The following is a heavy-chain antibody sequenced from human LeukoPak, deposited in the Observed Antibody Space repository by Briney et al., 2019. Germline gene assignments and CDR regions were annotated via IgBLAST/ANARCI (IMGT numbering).Heavy chain of an antibody. J-gene: IGHJ4*02. CDR2: IIPILGIA. Sequence: SVKVSCKASGGTFSSYAISWVRQAPGQGLEWMGRIIPILGIANYAQKFQERVTITRDMSTSTAYMELSSLRSEDTAVYYCAAARHSGSYYSDYWGQGTLVTVSS. D-gene: IGHD1-26*01. CDR1: GGTFSSYA. V-gene: IGHV1-69*04. CDR3: AAARHSGSYYSDY.